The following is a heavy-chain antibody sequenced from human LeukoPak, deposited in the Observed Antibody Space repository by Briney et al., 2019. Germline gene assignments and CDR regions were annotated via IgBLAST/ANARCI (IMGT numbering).Heavy chain of an antibody. CDR3: ARLRKGRYFDYFFES. Sequence: SETLSLTCTVSGDSVSTINSYWGWSRQPPGKGLEWVGNVYYGGRANYSPSLRSRVTMSVDTSKNRFSLKMTSVTAADTAVYFCARLRKGRYFDYFFESWGQGALVTVSS. D-gene: IGHD3-9*01. CDR1: GDSVSTINSY. CDR2: VYYGGRA. V-gene: IGHV4-39*02. J-gene: IGHJ4*02.